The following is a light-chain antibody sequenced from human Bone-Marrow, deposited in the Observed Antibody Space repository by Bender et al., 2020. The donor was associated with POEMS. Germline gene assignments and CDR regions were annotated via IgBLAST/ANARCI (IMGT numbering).Light chain of an antibody. CDR3: QVWDDSSGHYV. V-gene: IGLV3-21*02. CDR1: NIGSKS. CDR2: DDG. Sequence: SYVLTQPPSVSVAPGQTARITCGGNNIGSKSVHWYQQKPGQAPVLVVYDDGARPSGIPERFSGAKSGKTATLTIRRVEAGDEADYYCQVWDDSSGHYVFGTGTKVSVL. J-gene: IGLJ1*01.